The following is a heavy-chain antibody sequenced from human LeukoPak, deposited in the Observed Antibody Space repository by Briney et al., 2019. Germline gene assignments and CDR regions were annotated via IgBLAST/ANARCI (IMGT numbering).Heavy chain of an antibody. J-gene: IGHJ2*01. Sequence: GGSLRLSCAVSGFTFSSYWMHWVRQAPGKGLVWVSRINSDGSNTNYADSVKGRFTISRDNAKNTLYLQMNSLRAEDTAVYYCARVGGMVGDWYFDLWGRGTLVTVSS. CDR3: ARVGGMVGDWYFDL. CDR2: INSDGSNT. CDR1: GFTFSSYW. V-gene: IGHV3-74*01. D-gene: IGHD1-26*01.